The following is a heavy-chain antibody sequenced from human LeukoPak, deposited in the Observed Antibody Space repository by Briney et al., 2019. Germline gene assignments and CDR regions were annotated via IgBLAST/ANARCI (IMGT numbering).Heavy chain of an antibody. J-gene: IGHJ4*02. CDR3: ARVHSSSWYYFDY. D-gene: IGHD6-13*01. Sequence: GRSLRLSCAASGFTVSSNYMSWVRQAPGKGLEWVSVIYSGGSTYYADSVKGRFTISRDNSKNTLYLQMNSLRAEDTAVYYCARVHSSSWYYFDYWGQGTLVTVSS. CDR1: GFTVSSNY. V-gene: IGHV3-53*01. CDR2: IYSGGST.